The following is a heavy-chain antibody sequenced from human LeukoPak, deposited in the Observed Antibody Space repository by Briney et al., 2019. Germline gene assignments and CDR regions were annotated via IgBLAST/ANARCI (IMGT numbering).Heavy chain of an antibody. CDR3: VRDIQGTGSPLDY. CDR1: GFTISSYC. CDR2: ISGSSRYI. J-gene: IGHJ4*02. D-gene: IGHD1-1*01. V-gene: IGHV3-21*01. Sequence: PGGSLRLSCAASGFTISSYCMDWVRQAPGKGLEWVSSISGSSRYIYYAESMKGRFAISRDNAKKLLYLQMNSLRAEDTAVYFCVRDIQGTGSPLDYWGQGTLVTVSS.